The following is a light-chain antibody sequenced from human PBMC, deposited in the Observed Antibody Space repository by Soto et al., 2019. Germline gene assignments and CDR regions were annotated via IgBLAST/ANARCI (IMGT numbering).Light chain of an antibody. CDR1: QSITRF. J-gene: IGKJ1*01. Sequence: DIQMTQSRSSLSASVGDRVTITGGGSQSITRFLNWYQQKPGKAPKLLIYAASTLQTGVPSRFSGSGSGTDFTLTISGLQPEDSATYYCQESRSALWGTCGQGTKVDIK. V-gene: IGKV1-39*01. CDR3: QESRSALWGT. CDR2: AAS.